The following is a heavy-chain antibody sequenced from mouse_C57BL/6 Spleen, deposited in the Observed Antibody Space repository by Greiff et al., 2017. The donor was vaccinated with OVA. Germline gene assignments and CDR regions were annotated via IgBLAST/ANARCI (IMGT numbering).Heavy chain of an antibody. CDR3: AREGTGKDPWFAY. CDR1: GYTFTSYW. D-gene: IGHD4-1*01. J-gene: IGHJ3*01. Sequence: QVQLQQPGTELVKPGASVKLSCKASGYTFTSYWMHWVKQRPGQGLECIGNINPSNGGTNYNEKFKSKATLTVDKSSSTAYMQLSSLTSEDSAVYYCAREGTGKDPWFAYWGQGTLVTVSA. CDR2: INPSNGGT. V-gene: IGHV1-53*01.